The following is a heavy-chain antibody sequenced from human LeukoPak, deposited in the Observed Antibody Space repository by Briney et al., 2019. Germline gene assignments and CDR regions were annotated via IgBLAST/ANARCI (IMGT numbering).Heavy chain of an antibody. CDR1: GGSISSSSYY. CDR2: IYYSGST. CDR3: ARREAVAGTVDY. Sequence: PSETLSLTCTVSGGSISSSSYYWGWIRQPPGKGLEWIGSIYYSGSTYYNPSLKSRVTISVDTSKNQSSLKLSSVTAADTAVYYCARREAVAGTVDYWGQGTLVTVSS. V-gene: IGHV4-39*01. D-gene: IGHD6-19*01. J-gene: IGHJ4*02.